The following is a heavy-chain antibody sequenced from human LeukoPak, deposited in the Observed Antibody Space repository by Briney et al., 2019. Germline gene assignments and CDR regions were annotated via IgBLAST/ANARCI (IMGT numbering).Heavy chain of an antibody. CDR3: ARSRQIQLWLEFDY. CDR1: GGSISTSYW. V-gene: IGHV4-4*02. CDR2: IYHSGST. D-gene: IGHD5-18*01. J-gene: IGHJ4*02. Sequence: SETLSLTCGVSGGSISTSYWWSWVRQPPGKGLEWIGEIYHSGSTNYNPSLKSRVTISVDTSKNQFSLKLSSVTAADTAVYYCARSRQIQLWLEFDYWGQGTLVTVSS.